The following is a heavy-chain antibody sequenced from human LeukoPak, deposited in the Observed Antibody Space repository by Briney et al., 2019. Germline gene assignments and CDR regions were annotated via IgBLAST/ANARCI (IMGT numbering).Heavy chain of an antibody. D-gene: IGHD6-19*01. V-gene: IGHV3-23*01. CDR2: VSGSGGTT. CDR1: GFTFDRYA. CDR3: AKGDSSAWYFFDY. Sequence: GGSLRLSCAASGFTFDRYAMTWVRQAPGKGLEWVSTVSGSGGTTHYANSVKGRFTISRDNSRNTLYLQMNSLRADDTAVYFCAKGDSSAWYFFDYWGQGTLVTVSS. J-gene: IGHJ4*02.